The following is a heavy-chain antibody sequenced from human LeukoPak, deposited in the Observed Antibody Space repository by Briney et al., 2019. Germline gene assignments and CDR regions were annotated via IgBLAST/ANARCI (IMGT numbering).Heavy chain of an antibody. D-gene: IGHD3-9*01. J-gene: IGHJ4*02. CDR3: ARAGPKDYDILTGSIDY. CDR2: ISAYNGNT. Sequence: GASVKVSCKASGYTFTSYGISWVRQAPGQGLEWMGWISAYNGNTNYAQKLQGRVTMTTDTSTSTAYIELRSLRSDDMAVYYCARAGPKDYDILTGSIDYWGQETLVTVSS. V-gene: IGHV1-18*03. CDR1: GYTFTSYG.